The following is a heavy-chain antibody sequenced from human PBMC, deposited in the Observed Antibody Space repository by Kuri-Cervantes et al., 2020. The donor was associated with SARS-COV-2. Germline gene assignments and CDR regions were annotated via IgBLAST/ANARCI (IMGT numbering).Heavy chain of an antibody. Sequence: GGSLRLSCAASGFTFSSYWMSWVRQAPGKGLEWVANIKQDGSEKYYVDSVKGRFTISRDNAKNSLYLQMNSLRAEDTAVYYCAKDQIAAAGPQYFQHWGQGTLVTVSS. CDR3: AKDQIAAAGPQYFQH. CDR1: GFTFSSYW. D-gene: IGHD6-13*01. V-gene: IGHV3-7*03. CDR2: IKQDGSEK. J-gene: IGHJ1*01.